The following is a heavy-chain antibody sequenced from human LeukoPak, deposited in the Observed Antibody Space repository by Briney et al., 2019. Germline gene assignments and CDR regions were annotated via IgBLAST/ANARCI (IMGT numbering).Heavy chain of an antibody. D-gene: IGHD1-7*01. CDR3: TTGGELFRT. J-gene: IGHJ5*02. CDR2: IKSKTDGGTP. V-gene: IGHV3-15*01. Sequence: PGGSLRLSCTASGFSFTNAWMSWVRQAPGKGLECVGRIKSKTDGGTPEYAAHVKGRFAISRDDSKNTLYLQMNGLKTEDTAVYYCTTGGELFRTWGQGTLVTVSS. CDR1: GFSFTNAW.